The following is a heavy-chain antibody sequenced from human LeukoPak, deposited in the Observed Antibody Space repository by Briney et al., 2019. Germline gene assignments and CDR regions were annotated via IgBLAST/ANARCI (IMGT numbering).Heavy chain of an antibody. D-gene: IGHD3-10*01. CDR1: GGSLSSGGYY. CDR2: IHTSGST. Sequence: SETLSLTCLFSGGSLSSGGYYWPWLRQPAGKGLEWIGRIHTSGSTNYNPSLRSRVTLSIETSKNQFSLKLGSMTAADTAVYYCARDSGTTGEVKFDPWGQGTLVTVSS. CDR3: ARDSGTTGEVKFDP. J-gene: IGHJ5*02. V-gene: IGHV4-61*02.